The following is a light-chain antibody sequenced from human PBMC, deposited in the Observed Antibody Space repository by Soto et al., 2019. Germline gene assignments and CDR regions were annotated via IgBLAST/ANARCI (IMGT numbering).Light chain of an antibody. CDR2: RDD. CDR1: NSNIGNNY. Sequence: QSVVTQPPSASGTPGQTVTISCSGSNSNIGNNYVYWYQQFPGTAPKLLIYRDDQRPSGVPDRFSGSKSGTSASLAISGLRSEDESDYYCASWDDSLNGPVFGGGTKLTVL. CDR3: ASWDDSLNGPV. J-gene: IGLJ3*02. V-gene: IGLV1-47*01.